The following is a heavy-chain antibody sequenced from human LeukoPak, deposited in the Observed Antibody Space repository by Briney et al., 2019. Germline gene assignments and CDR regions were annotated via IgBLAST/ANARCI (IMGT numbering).Heavy chain of an antibody. Sequence: GGSLRLSCAASGFTFSSYAMSWVRQAPGKGLEWVSAISGSGGSTYYADSVKGRFTISRDNSKNTLYLQMNSLRAEDTAVYYCANAPSSGWYFFDYWGQGTLVTVSS. V-gene: IGHV3-23*01. D-gene: IGHD6-19*01. CDR2: ISGSGGST. CDR3: ANAPSSGWYFFDY. CDR1: GFTFSSYA. J-gene: IGHJ4*02.